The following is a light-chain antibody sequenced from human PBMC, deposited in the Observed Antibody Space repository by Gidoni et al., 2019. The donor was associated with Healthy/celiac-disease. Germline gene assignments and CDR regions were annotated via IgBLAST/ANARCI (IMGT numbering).Light chain of an antibody. Sequence: IQMTQSPSSLSASVGDRVTITCRASQSISSYLNWYQQKPGKAPKLLIYAASSLQSGVPSRFSGSGSGTDCTLTISSLQPEDFATYYFQQSYSSPRTFGQGTKVEIK. CDR3: QQSYSSPRT. CDR1: QSISSY. J-gene: IGKJ1*01. V-gene: IGKV1-39*01. CDR2: AAS.